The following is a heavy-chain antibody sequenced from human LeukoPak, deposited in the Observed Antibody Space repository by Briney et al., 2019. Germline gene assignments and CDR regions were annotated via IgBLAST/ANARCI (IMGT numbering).Heavy chain of an antibody. Sequence: GGSLRLSCAASGFTFSNAWMNWVRQAPGKGLEWVSGISASTSGTYYADSVKGRFTISRDNSKDTVFLQMNSLRAEDTAVYYCAKVRAYFYHGLDVWGQGTTVTVSS. CDR2: ISASTSGT. J-gene: IGHJ6*02. CDR1: GFTFSNAW. V-gene: IGHV3-23*01. CDR3: AKVRAYFYHGLDV.